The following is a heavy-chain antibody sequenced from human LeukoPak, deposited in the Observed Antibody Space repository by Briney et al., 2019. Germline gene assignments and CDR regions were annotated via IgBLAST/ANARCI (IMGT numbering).Heavy chain of an antibody. CDR1: GYAFTSYG. D-gene: IGHD3-3*01. Sequence: ASVKVSCKASGYAFTSYGISWMRQAPGQGLEWMGCISAYNGNTNYAQKLQGRVTMTTDTSTSTAYMELRSLRSDDTAVYYCARDGYDFWSGYSPYYYYMHVWGNGTTVTVSS. CDR2: ISAYNGNT. J-gene: IGHJ6*03. V-gene: IGHV1-18*01. CDR3: ARDGYDFWSGYSPYYYYMHV.